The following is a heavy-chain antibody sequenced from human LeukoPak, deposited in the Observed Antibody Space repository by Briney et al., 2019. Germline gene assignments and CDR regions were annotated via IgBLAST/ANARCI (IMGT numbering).Heavy chain of an antibody. J-gene: IGHJ4*02. D-gene: IGHD5-24*01. CDR3: ASGRDGYNSGDFDY. V-gene: IGHV1-2*02. CDR1: GYTLTGYY. CDR2: INPNSGGT. Sequence: GASVKVSCKASGYTLTGYYMHWVRQAPGQGLEWMGWINPNSGGTNYAQKFQGRVTMTRNTSISTAYMELSSLRSEDTAVYYCASGRDGYNSGDFDYWGQGTLVTVSA.